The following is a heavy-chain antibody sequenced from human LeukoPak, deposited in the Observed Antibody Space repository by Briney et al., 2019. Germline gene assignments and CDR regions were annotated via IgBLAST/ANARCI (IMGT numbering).Heavy chain of an antibody. Sequence: PSETLSLTCAVYGESFSGYYWSWIRQPPGKGLEWIGEINHSGSTNYNPSLKSRVTISVDTSKNQFSLKLSSVTAADTAVYYCARLESTIFGVVIPWPYYYYYGMDVWGQGTTVTVSS. CDR3: ARLESTIFGVVIPWPYYYYYGMDV. D-gene: IGHD3-3*01. CDR2: INHSGST. J-gene: IGHJ6*02. CDR1: GESFSGYY. V-gene: IGHV4-34*01.